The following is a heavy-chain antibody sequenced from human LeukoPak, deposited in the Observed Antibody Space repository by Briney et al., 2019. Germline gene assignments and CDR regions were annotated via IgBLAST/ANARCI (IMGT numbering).Heavy chain of an antibody. V-gene: IGHV1-8*01. J-gene: IGHJ6*03. Sequence: ASVKVSCKASGYTFTSYDINWVRQATGQGLEWMGWMNPNSGNTGYAQKFQGRVTMTRNTSISTAYMELSSLRPEDTAVYYCARADVLRFLEWLSTYYYYYYMDVWGKGTTVTVSS. D-gene: IGHD3-3*01. CDR2: MNPNSGNT. CDR3: ARADVLRFLEWLSTYYYYYYMDV. CDR1: GYTFTSYD.